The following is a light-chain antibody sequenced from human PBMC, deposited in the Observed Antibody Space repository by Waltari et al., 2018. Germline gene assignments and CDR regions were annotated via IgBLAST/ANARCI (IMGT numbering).Light chain of an antibody. Sequence: SALTQPASVSGSPGQSITIPCTGTSSDVGGYNYASWYQQHPGKAPKLMIYDVSKRPSGVSNRFSGSKSGNTASLTISGLQAEDEADYYCSSYTSSSTSYVFGTGTKVTVL. CDR3: SSYTSSSTSYV. CDR1: SSDVGGYNY. J-gene: IGLJ1*01. V-gene: IGLV2-14*01. CDR2: DVS.